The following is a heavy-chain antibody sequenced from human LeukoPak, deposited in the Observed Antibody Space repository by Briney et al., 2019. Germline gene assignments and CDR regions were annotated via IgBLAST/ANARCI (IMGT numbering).Heavy chain of an antibody. D-gene: IGHD3-9*01. CDR1: AGSFSGYY. V-gene: IGHV4-34*01. Sequence: SETLSLTCAVYAGSFSGYYWSWIRQPPGKGLEWIGEINHSGSTNYNPSLKSRVTISVDTSKNQFSLKLSSVTAADTAVYYCARGRYFLDYWGQGTLVTVSS. CDR2: INHSGST. CDR3: ARGRYFLDY. J-gene: IGHJ4*02.